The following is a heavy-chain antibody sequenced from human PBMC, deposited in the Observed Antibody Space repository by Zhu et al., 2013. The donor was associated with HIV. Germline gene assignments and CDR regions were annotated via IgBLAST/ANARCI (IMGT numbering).Heavy chain of an antibody. Sequence: QVQLVQSGAEVKKPGASVKVSCKASEYTLTSYDIHWVRQVTGQGLEWMGRMKTNSGNTGYAKKFQGRVTFTRNTSIDTAYMELSSLTSEDTAVYYCARGQWELPLXHEYWGQGTLGHRLL. J-gene: IGHJ4*02. CDR1: EYTLTSYD. D-gene: IGHD1-26*01. CDR2: MKTNSGNT. CDR3: ARGQWELPLXHEY. V-gene: IGHV1-8*03.